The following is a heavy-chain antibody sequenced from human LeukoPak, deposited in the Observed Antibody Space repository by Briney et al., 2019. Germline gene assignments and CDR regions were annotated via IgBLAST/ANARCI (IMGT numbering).Heavy chain of an antibody. CDR1: GYTLTELS. V-gene: IGHV1-24*01. CDR2: FDPEDGET. Sequence: ASVKVSCKVSGYTLTELSMHWVRQAPGKGLEWMGGFDPEDGETIYAQKFQGRVTMTGDTSTDTAYMELSSLRSEDTAVYYCATGDYGDPYYFDYWGQGTLVTVSS. D-gene: IGHD4-17*01. J-gene: IGHJ4*02. CDR3: ATGDYGDPYYFDY.